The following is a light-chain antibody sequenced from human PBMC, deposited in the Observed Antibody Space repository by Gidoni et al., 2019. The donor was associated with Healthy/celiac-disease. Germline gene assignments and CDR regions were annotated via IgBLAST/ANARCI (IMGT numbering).Light chain of an antibody. Sequence: QSALTQPASVSGSPGPSITISCTGPSRDVGGYNYVSWYQQHPGKAPKLMIYEVSNWPSGVSNRFSGSKSGNTASLTISGLQAEDEADYYCSSYTSSSTVVFGGGTKLTVL. V-gene: IGLV2-14*01. J-gene: IGLJ2*01. CDR3: SSYTSSSTVV. CDR1: SRDVGGYNY. CDR2: EVS.